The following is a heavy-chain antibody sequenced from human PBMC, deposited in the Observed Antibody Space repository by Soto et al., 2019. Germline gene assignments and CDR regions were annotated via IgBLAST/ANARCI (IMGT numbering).Heavy chain of an antibody. CDR1: GYTFTSYY. D-gene: IGHD2-2*01. J-gene: IGHJ4*02. CDR3: ARADFVVVPAAVSGIAVCY. Sequence: ASVKVSCKASGYTFTSYYIHWVRQAPGQGLEWMGIINPSGGSTSYAQKFQGRVTMTRDTSTSTVHMELSSLRSEDTAVYYCARADFVVVPAAVSGIAVCYWGQGTLVTVSS. CDR2: INPSGGST. V-gene: IGHV1-46*03.